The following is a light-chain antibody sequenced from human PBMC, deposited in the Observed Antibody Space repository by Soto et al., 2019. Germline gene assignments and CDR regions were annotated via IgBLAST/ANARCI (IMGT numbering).Light chain of an antibody. CDR2: GAS. J-gene: IGKJ1*01. Sequence: EILLTQSPGTLSLSRGERATLSCRASQSVSNNFLAWYQQKPGQAPRLLIYGASSRATGIPDRFSGSGSGTDFTLTISRLETEDFGVYYCQQYATSPPRTFGQGTKVDIK. CDR3: QQYATSPPRT. V-gene: IGKV3-20*01. CDR1: QSVSNNF.